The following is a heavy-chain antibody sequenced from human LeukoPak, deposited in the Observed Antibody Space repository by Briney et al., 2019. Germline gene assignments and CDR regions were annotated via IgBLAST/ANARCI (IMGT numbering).Heavy chain of an antibody. CDR2: IYYSGST. J-gene: IGHJ6*02. CDR3: ARVSAPEVDYYGMDV. Sequence: SETLSLTCTVSGGSISGYYWTWIRQPPGKGLEWIGYIYYSGSTNYNPSLKSRVTISVDTSKNQFSLKLSSVTAADTAVYYCARVSAPEVDYYGMDVWGQGTTVTVPS. CDR1: GGSISGYY. D-gene: IGHD1-14*01. V-gene: IGHV4-59*01.